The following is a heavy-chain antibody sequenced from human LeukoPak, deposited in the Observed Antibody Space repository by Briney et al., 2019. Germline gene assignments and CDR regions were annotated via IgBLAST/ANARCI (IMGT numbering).Heavy chain of an antibody. CDR2: IKQDGSVR. D-gene: IGHD4-17*01. Sequence: QPGGSLRLSCAASGFTFGSFWLSWVRQAPGKGLEWVASIKQDGSVRYYVDSVKGRFTISRDNAKSALYLQMNSLRAEDTAVYYCASHGDYVFDHWGQGSLVTVSP. J-gene: IGHJ4*02. CDR1: GFTFGSFW. V-gene: IGHV3-7*01. CDR3: ASHGDYVFDH.